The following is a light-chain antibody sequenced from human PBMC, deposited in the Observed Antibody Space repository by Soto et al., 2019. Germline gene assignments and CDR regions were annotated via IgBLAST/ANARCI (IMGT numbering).Light chain of an antibody. J-gene: IGLJ1*01. V-gene: IGLV2-8*01. CDR1: SSDVGGYKY. CDR2: EVN. CDR3: SSYAGINNLGV. Sequence: QSALTQPPSASGSPGQSVTISCTGTSSDVGGYKYVSWYQQHPGKAPKLMIFEVNKRPSGVPDRFSGSKSRNTASLTVSGLQAEDEADYYCSSYAGINNLGVFGTGTKVTVL.